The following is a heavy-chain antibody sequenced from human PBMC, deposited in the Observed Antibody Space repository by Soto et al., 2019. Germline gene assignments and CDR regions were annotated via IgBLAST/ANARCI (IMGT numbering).Heavy chain of an antibody. CDR3: AHRILRTVFGLVTTTAIYFDF. CDR2: IYWDDDK. CDR1: GLSLTTSGVG. V-gene: IGHV2-5*02. Sequence: QITLNESGPPVVKPAETLTLTCTFSGLSLTTSGVGVGWIRQSPGKAPEWLALIYWDDDKRYSASLKSRLTITKDTSKNQVVLTMASVDPADRATYYCAHRILRTVFGLVTTTAIYFDFWGQGTPVVASS. D-gene: IGHD3-3*01. J-gene: IGHJ4*02.